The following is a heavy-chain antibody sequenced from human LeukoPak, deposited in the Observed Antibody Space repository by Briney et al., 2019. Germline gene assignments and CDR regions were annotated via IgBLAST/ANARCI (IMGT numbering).Heavy chain of an antibody. D-gene: IGHD5-18*01. J-gene: IGHJ2*01. CDR2: INHSGST. Sequence: SETLSLTCAVYGGSFSGYYWSWIRQPPGKGLEWIGEINHSGSTNYNPSLKSRVTISVDTSKNQFSLKLSSVTAADTAVYYCASNVDTTLVGLYWYFDLWGRGTLGTVSS. CDR3: ASNVDTTLVGLYWYFDL. CDR1: GGSFSGYY. V-gene: IGHV4-34*01.